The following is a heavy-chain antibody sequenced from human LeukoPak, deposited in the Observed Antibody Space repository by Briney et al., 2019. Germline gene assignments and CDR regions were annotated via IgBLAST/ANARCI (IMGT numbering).Heavy chain of an antibody. CDR3: ARQSCSSTSCPFDY. D-gene: IGHD2-2*01. J-gene: IGHJ4*02. CDR2: IYYSGST. Sequence: SETLSLTCTVSGGSIRSSSYYWGWIRQPPGKGLEWIGSIYYSGSTYYNPSLKSRVTIFVDTSKKQFSLKLSSVTAADTAVYYCARQSCSSTSCPFDYWGQGTLVTVSS. V-gene: IGHV4-39*01. CDR1: GGSIRSSSYY.